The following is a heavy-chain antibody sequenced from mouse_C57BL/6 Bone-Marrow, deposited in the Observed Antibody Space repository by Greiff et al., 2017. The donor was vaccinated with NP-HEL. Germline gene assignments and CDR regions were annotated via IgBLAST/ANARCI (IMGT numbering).Heavy chain of an antibody. CDR1: GFTFSSYA. J-gene: IGHJ3*01. Sequence: EVQRVESGGGLVKPGGSLKLSCAASGFTFSSYAMPWVRQTPEKRLEWVATISDGGSYTYYPDNVKGRFTISRDNAKNNLYLQMSHLKSEDTAMYYCARDGFPAWFAYWGQGTLVTVSA. V-gene: IGHV5-4*01. CDR3: ARDGFPAWFAY. CDR2: ISDGGSYT.